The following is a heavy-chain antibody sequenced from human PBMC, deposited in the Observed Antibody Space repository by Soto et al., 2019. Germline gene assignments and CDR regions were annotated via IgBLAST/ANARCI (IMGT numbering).Heavy chain of an antibody. CDR2: IKSKTDGGTT. D-gene: IGHD4-4*01. V-gene: IGHV3-15*01. CDR1: GFTFSNAW. J-gene: IGHJ6*02. CDR3: TSTVTPYYYGMDV. Sequence: GGSLRLSCAASGFTFSNAWMSWVRQAPGKGLEWVGRIKSKTDGGTTDYAAPVKGRFTISRDDSKNTLYLQMNSLKTEDTAVYHCTSTVTPYYYGMDVWGQGTTVTVSS.